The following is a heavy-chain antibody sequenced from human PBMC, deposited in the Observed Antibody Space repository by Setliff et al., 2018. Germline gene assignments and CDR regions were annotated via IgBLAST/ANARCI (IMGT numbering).Heavy chain of an antibody. CDR2: IFYTGST. J-gene: IGHJ6*03. CDR1: NGSISSGNYF. V-gene: IGHV4-39*07. CDR3: AKVPITKVYFYMDV. Sequence: SETLSLTCTVSNGSISSGNYFWGWIRQPPGKGLEWMGSIFYTGSTYYSPSLKSRVTISVDTSKNQLSLKLSSVTAADTAVYYCAKVPITKVYFYMDVWGKGTTVTVSS. D-gene: IGHD3-10*01.